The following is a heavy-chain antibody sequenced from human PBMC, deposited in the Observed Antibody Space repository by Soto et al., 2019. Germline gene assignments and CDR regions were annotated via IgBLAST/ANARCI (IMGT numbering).Heavy chain of an antibody. D-gene: IGHD3-10*01. CDR1: GYTFSNYG. J-gene: IGHJ4*02. V-gene: IGHV1-18*01. Sequence: QVQLVQSGAEVKKPGASVKVSCKTSGYTFSNYGIAWVRQAPGQSLEWMGWISVYNYNTNYAQKLKGRVTMYXXSXTXIADMELRSLISDDKAVYYCARGGVYYGSGTYPFAYWGQGTLVTVSS. CDR3: ARGGVYYGSGTYPFAY. CDR2: ISVYNYNT.